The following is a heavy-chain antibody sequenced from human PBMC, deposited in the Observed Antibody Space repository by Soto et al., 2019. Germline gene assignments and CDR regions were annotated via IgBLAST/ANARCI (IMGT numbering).Heavy chain of an antibody. Sequence: QVQLVQSGAEVKKPGASVKVSCKASGYTFIHYYIHWVRQAPGQGPEWMAIINPNGGSTNYAQKFRGRVTVKSDTSTTTVSMELNSLGSDDTAVYFCARSLLQGDFWGQGTLVTVSS. V-gene: IGHV1-46*01. J-gene: IGHJ4*02. D-gene: IGHD2-21*01. CDR3: ARSLLQGDF. CDR1: GYTFIHYY. CDR2: INPNGGST.